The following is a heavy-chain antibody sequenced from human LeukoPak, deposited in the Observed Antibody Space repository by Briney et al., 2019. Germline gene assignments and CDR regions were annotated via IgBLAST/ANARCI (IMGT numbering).Heavy chain of an antibody. Sequence: SLRLSCAASGFTFDDYAMHSVRQAPGKSLQWVSGISWNSGSIGYADSVKGQFTISRDNAKNSLYLQINSLRAEDTALYYCTKDPGTRLFVYWGEGTLVTVSS. CDR1: GFTFDDYA. CDR2: ISWNSGSI. CDR3: TKDPGTRLFVY. D-gene: IGHD3/OR15-3a*01. V-gene: IGHV3-9*01. J-gene: IGHJ4*02.